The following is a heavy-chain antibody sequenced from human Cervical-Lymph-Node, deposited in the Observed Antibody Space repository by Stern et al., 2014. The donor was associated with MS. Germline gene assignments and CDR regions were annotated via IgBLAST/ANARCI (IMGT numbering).Heavy chain of an antibody. V-gene: IGHV1-46*04. CDR1: GYTFSSYY. Sequence: VQLVQSGAEVKKPGASVKVSCKASGYTFSSYYMHWVRQAPGQGLEWMGIINPSGGNTSYAQKLQGRVTMTRDTSTSTVYMELSSLRTEDTAVYYCARADYYDSSGYYYAAEYFQHWGQGTLVTVSS. CDR2: INPSGGNT. D-gene: IGHD3-22*01. J-gene: IGHJ1*01. CDR3: ARADYYDSSGYYYAAEYFQH.